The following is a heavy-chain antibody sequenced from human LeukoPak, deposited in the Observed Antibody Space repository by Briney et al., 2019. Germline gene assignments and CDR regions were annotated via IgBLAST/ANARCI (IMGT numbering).Heavy chain of an antibody. CDR1: GGSISSNSYY. CDR3: AGGGQQLAPYFDY. V-gene: IGHV4-39*01. Sequence: PSETLSLTCTVSGGSISSNSYYWGWIRQPPGKGLEWIGSIYYSGSTYYNPSLKSRVTISVDTSKNQFSLKLSSVTAADTAVYYCAGGGQQLAPYFDYWGQGTLVTVSS. CDR2: IYYSGST. J-gene: IGHJ4*02. D-gene: IGHD6-13*01.